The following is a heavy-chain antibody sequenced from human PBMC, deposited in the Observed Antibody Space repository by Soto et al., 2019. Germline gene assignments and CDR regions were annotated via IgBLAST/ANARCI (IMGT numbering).Heavy chain of an antibody. CDR3: ARGRKSTMVRGVRYNWLDP. Sequence: SETLSLTCAVYGGSFSGYYWSWIRQPPGKGLEWIGEINHSGSTNYNPSLKSRVSISVDTSKNQFSLKLSSVTAADTAVYYCARGRKSTMVRGVRYNWLDPWGQGTLVTVSS. V-gene: IGHV4-34*01. CDR2: INHSGST. J-gene: IGHJ5*02. D-gene: IGHD3-10*01. CDR1: GGSFSGYY.